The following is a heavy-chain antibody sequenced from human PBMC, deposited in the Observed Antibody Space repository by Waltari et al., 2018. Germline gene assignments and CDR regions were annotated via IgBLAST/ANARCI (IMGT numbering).Heavy chain of an antibody. Sequence: QVQLVQSGAEVKKPGASVKVSCKASGYTFTGYYMHWVRQAPGQGLEWMGGINPNSGGTNYAQKFQGRVTMTRDTSISTAYMELSRLRSDDTAVYYCARVPWERLSHPYYFDYWGQGTLVTVSS. CDR3: ARVPWERLSHPYYFDY. CDR2: INPNSGGT. CDR1: GYTFTGYY. V-gene: IGHV1-2*02. J-gene: IGHJ4*02. D-gene: IGHD1-1*01.